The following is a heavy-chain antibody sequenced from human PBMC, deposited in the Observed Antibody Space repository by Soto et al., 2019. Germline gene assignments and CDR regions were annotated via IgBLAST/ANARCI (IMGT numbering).Heavy chain of an antibody. D-gene: IGHD5-12*01. V-gene: IGHV6-1*01. Sequence: SQTLSLTCAISWDSVSSNTASWNWIRQSPSRGLEWLGRTYFRSKWYNDYAVSVKSRIIINPDTSNNQFSLQLNSVTPEDTAVYFCAKGDNLGPKTGYAFDPWGQGSMVTSPQ. CDR3: AKGDNLGPKTGYAFDP. J-gene: IGHJ5*02. CDR1: WDSVSSNTAS. CDR2: TYFRSKWYN.